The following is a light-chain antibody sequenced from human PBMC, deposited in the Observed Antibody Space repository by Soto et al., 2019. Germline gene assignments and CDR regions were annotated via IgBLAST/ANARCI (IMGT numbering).Light chain of an antibody. V-gene: IGKV4-1*01. CDR1: QSVLSSSNSKNY. CDR3: QQYYSLPLT. CDR2: WAS. J-gene: IGKJ4*01. Sequence: DIVMTQSPDSLAVSLGERATINCKSRQSVLSSSNSKNYLAWYQQKPGQPPKLLISWASTRESGVPDRFSGSGSGTDFTLTISSLQAEDVAVYYCQQYYSLPLTFGGGNKVEIK.